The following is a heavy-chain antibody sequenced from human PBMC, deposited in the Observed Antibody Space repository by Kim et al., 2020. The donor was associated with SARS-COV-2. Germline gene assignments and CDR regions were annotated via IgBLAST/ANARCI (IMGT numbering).Heavy chain of an antibody. CDR3: TQRVDY. CDR2: IRGKAYGGTT. V-gene: IGHV3-49*04. CDR1: GFTFGDYT. Sequence: GGSLRLSCTASGFTFGDYTMSWVRQAPGKGLEWVGFIRGKAYGGTTEYAASVKGRFTLSRDDSKSIAYLQMNSLKTEDTAVYYCTQRVDYWGQGTLVTVSS. J-gene: IGHJ4*02.